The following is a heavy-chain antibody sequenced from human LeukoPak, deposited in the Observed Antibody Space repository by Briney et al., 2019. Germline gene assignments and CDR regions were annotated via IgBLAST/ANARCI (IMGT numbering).Heavy chain of an antibody. D-gene: IGHD6-19*01. CDR3: ARQHALDGWLVLDV. J-gene: IGHJ6*02. Sequence: SETLSLTCTVSGCSISSSSYYWGWIRQPPGKGLEWIGSIYYSGSTYYNPSLKSRVTISVDTSKNQFSLKLSSVTYADTAVYYCARQHALDGWLVLDVWGQGTTVTVSS. V-gene: IGHV4-39*01. CDR1: GCSISSSSYY. CDR2: IYYSGST.